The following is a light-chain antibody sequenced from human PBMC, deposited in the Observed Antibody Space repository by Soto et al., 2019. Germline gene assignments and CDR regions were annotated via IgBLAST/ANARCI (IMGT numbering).Light chain of an antibody. CDR3: QVSDSLSDHVV. V-gene: IGLV3-21*02. CDR1: NIGRKS. Sequence: SYELTQPPSVSVAPGQTARIACEGNNIGRKSVHWYQQRPGQAPVLVVYDDTDRPSGIPERFSGSNSGNTATLTVSRVEAGDEADYYCQVSDSLSDHVVFGGGTKLTVL. J-gene: IGLJ3*02. CDR2: DDT.